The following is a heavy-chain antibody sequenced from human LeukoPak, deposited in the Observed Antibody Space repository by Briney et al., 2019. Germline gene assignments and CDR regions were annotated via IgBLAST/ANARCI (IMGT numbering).Heavy chain of an antibody. D-gene: IGHD6-19*01. CDR3: AKLVGVAVAIDY. CDR2: ISWNSGSI. J-gene: IGHJ4*02. CDR1: GFTFDDYA. Sequence: GGSLRLSCAASGFTFDDYAMHWVRQAPGKGLEWVSGISWNSGSIGYADSVKGRFTISRDNAKNSLYLQMNSLRAEDTAVYYCAKLVGVAVAIDYWGQGTLVTVSS. V-gene: IGHV3-9*01.